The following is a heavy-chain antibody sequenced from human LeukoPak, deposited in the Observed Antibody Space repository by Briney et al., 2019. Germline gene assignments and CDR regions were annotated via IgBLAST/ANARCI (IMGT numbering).Heavy chain of an antibody. J-gene: IGHJ4*02. D-gene: IGHD4-17*01. CDR3: AKVSLVGPYGDFHFDY. CDR1: GFTFSSYA. CDR2: ISGSGGST. V-gene: IGHV3-23*01. Sequence: GGSLRLSCAASGFTFSSYAMSWVRQAPGKGLEWVSAISGSGGSTYYADSVKGRFTISRDNSKNTLYLQMNSLRAEDTAVYYCAKVSLVGPYGDFHFDYWGQGTLVTVSS.